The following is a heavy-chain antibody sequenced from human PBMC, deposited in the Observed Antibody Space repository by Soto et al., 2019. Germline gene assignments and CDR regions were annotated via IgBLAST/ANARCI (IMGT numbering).Heavy chain of an antibody. CDR1: GGSFTYT. CDR3: ARLHSHGTYGMDV. D-gene: IGHD5-18*01. V-gene: IGHV1-69*13. J-gene: IGHJ6*02. Sequence: SVKVSCKASGGSFTYTLSWERQAPGQGLEWMGGIIPIFGTTNYAQKFQGRVTITADESTKTAYMELSTLRSEDTAVYYCARLHSHGTYGMDVWGQGTTVTVSS. CDR2: IIPIFGTT.